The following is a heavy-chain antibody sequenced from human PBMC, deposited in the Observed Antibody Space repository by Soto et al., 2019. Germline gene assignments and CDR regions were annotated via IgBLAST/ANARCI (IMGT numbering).Heavy chain of an antibody. CDR2: MYHSGST. D-gene: IGHD3-3*01. CDR1: GGSISSGGYS. V-gene: IGHV4-30-2*02. CDR3: ARSTKRDFWSGYDFDY. J-gene: IGHJ4*02. Sequence: PSETLSLTCAVSGGSISSGGYSWSWIRQPPGKGLEWIGYMYHSGSTYYNPSLKSRVTISVDTSKNQFSLKLSSVTAADTAVYYCARSTKRDFWSGYDFDYWGQGTLVTVSS.